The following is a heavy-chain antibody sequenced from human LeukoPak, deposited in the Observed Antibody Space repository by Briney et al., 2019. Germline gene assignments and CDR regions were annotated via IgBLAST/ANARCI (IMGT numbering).Heavy chain of an antibody. CDR3: ARDDDYYYGMDV. V-gene: IGHV4-59*01. CDR1: GGSFSGYY. Sequence: SETLSLTCAVYGGSFSGYYWSWIRQPPGKGLEWIGYIYYSGSTNYNPSLKSRVTISVDTSKKHFSLKLSSVTAADTAVYYCARDDDYYYGMDVWGQGTTVTVSS. CDR2: IYYSGST. J-gene: IGHJ6*02.